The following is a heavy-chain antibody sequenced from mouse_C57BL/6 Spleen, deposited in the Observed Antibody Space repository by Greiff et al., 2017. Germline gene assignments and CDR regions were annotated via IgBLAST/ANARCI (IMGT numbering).Heavy chain of an antibody. V-gene: IGHV1-15*01. Sequence: VQLQQSGAELVRPGASVTLSCKASGYTFTDYEMHWVKQTPVHGLEWIGAIDPETGGTAYNQKFKGKAILTADKSSSTAYMELRSLTSEDSAVYYCTRTGSNFFDSWAQGTTLTVSS. CDR1: GYTFTDYE. CDR3: TRTGSNFFDS. D-gene: IGHD5-1*01. CDR2: IDPETGGT. J-gene: IGHJ2*01.